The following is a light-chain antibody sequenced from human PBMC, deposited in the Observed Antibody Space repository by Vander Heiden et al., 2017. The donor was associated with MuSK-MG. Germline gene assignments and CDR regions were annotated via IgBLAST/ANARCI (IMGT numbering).Light chain of an antibody. CDR1: QSVLYSSNNKNY. J-gene: IGKJ3*01. CDR3: QQNDSTPPIT. Sequence: DIVMTQSPDSLAVSLGERATINCKSSQSVLYSSNNKNYLAWYQQKPGQPPKLLIYWASTRESGVPDRFSGSGYGTDFTLTISSRQAEDVAVYYCQQNDSTPPITFGHGTKVDIK. V-gene: IGKV4-1*01. CDR2: WAS.